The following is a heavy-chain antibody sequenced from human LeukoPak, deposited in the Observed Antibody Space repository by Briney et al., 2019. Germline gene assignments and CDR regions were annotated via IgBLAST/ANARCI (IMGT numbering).Heavy chain of an antibody. CDR3: ARGRHAERRLDP. Sequence: SETLSLTCTVSGGSISSSSYYWGWIRQPPGKGLEWIGSIYYSGSTYYNPSLKNRVTISVDTSKNQFSLKLSSVTAADTAVYYCARGRHAERRLDPWGQGTLVTVSS. CDR1: GGSISSSSYY. V-gene: IGHV4-39*07. CDR2: IYYSGST. J-gene: IGHJ5*02.